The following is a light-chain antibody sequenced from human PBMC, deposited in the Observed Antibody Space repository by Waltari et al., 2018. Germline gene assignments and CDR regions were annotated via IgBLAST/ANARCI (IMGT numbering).Light chain of an antibody. Sequence: QSALTQPASVSGSPGQSITISCTGTSSDVGGFNYVSWYQHHPGKAPKLMIYDVTKRPSGVSNRFSGSGSGNTASLTISGLQAEDEAYYYCSSYIRISASWVFGGGTKLTVL. CDR3: SSYIRISASWV. J-gene: IGLJ3*02. CDR2: DVT. CDR1: SSDVGGFNY. V-gene: IGLV2-14*03.